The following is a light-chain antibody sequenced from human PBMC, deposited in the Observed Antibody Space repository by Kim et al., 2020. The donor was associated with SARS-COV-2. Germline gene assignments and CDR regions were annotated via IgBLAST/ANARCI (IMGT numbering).Light chain of an antibody. CDR2: DAS. CDR3: QQHINCPLT. V-gene: IGKV3-11*01. CDR1: QSVVSF. J-gene: IGKJ4*01. Sequence: PWGRTTPPCRAGQSVVSFLAWYHQKPRQAPRLLIYDASSRGATVPARCSGGGAGTDFTLTTTSVEPEDYVVYYCQQHINCPLTFGGGTKVDIK.